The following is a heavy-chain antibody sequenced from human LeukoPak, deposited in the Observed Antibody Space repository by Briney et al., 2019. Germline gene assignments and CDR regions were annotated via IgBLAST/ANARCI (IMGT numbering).Heavy chain of an antibody. D-gene: IGHD2-21*02. CDR1: GHTFTGYY. V-gene: IGHV1-2*02. CDR2: INPNSGGA. Sequence: ASVKVSCKASGHTFTGYYMHWVRQAPGQGLEWMGWINPNSGGANYAQKFQGRVTMTRDTSISTAYMELSRLRSDDTAVYYCAREHIVVVTAIPPYYGMDVWGQGTTVTVSS. J-gene: IGHJ6*02. CDR3: AREHIVVVTAIPPYYGMDV.